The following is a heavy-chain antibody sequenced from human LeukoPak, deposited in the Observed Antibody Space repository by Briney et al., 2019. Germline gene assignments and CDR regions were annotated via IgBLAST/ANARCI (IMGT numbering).Heavy chain of an antibody. CDR2: IYYSGST. Sequence: SETLSLTCTVSGGSISSTNYYWGWIRQPPGKGLEWIGYIYYSGSTNYNPSLKSRVTISVDTSKNQFSLKLSSVTAADTAVYYCARVPAHTTPIAAAGLNWYFDLWGRGTLVTVSS. J-gene: IGHJ2*01. V-gene: IGHV4-61*05. CDR1: GGSISSTNYY. D-gene: IGHD6-13*01. CDR3: ARVPAHTTPIAAAGLNWYFDL.